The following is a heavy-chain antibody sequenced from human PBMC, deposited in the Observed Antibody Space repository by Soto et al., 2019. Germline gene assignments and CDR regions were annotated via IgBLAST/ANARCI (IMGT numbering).Heavy chain of an antibody. Sequence: QVQLVQSGAEVKKPGSSVKVSCKASGGTFSSYAISWVRQAPGQGLEWMGGIIPIFGTANYAQKFQGRVTITADESTSTAYMELSSLRSEDTAVYYCARWAPNSGSYHFDDAFDIWGQGTMVTVSS. CDR3: ARWAPNSGSYHFDDAFDI. D-gene: IGHD1-26*01. V-gene: IGHV1-69*12. CDR1: GGTFSSYA. CDR2: IIPIFGTA. J-gene: IGHJ3*02.